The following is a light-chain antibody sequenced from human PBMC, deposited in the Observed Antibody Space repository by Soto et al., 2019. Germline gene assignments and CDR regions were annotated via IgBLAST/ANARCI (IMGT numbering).Light chain of an antibody. CDR3: VLYMGRGISV. CDR2: NTN. V-gene: IGLV8-61*01. J-gene: IGLJ2*01. Sequence: QTVVTQEPSFSVSPGGTVTLTCGLSSGSVSTNYYPSWYQQTPGQTPRTLVYNTNIRSSGVPDRFSGSILENKAALTSTGAQADDESDYYCVLYMGRGISVFGGGTKLTVL. CDR1: SGSVSTNYY.